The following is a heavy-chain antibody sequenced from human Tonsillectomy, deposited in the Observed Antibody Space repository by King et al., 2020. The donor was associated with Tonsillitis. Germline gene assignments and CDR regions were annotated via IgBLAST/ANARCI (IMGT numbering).Heavy chain of an antibody. CDR1: GFTFSDYA. CDR3: ARDIGDYDNYVGYFDY. Sequence: HVQLVESGGGVVQPGRSLRLSCTASGFTFSDYAMHWVRQAPGKGLEWVAVISYDGSNKYYADSVKGRFTISRDNSKNTLYLQMHSLRVEDTAVYYCARDIGDYDNYVGYFDYWGQGTLVTVSS. J-gene: IGHJ4*02. D-gene: IGHD4-11*01. V-gene: IGHV3-30-3*01. CDR2: ISYDGSNK.